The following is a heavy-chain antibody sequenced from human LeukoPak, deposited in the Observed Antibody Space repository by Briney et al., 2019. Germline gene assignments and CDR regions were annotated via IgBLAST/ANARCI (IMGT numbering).Heavy chain of an antibody. CDR2: IRNDGSND. CDR1: GFTFSHHG. V-gene: IGHV3-30*02. Sequence: PGGSLRLSCAASGFTFSHHGMHWVRQAPGKGLEWVAFIRNDGSNDYYADSVKGRFTISKDNSKNTLYLQMNSLRAEDTAVYYCARCLNYLYNNYYYYYMDVWGKGTTVTISS. D-gene: IGHD5-24*01. CDR3: ARCLNYLYNNYYYYYMDV. J-gene: IGHJ6*03.